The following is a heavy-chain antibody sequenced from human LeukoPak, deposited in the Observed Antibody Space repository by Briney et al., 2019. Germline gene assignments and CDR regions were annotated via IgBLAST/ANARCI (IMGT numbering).Heavy chain of an antibody. CDR3: AKDRYEYSMATIVDY. D-gene: IGHD5-24*01. J-gene: IGHJ4*02. V-gene: IGHV3-9*01. CDR2: ISWNSGSI. CDR1: GFTFDDYA. Sequence: GRSLRLSCAASGFTFDDYAMQWVRQAPGKGLEWVSGISWNSGSIGYADSVKGRFTISRDNAKNSLYLQMNSLRAEDTALYYCAKDRYEYSMATIVDYWGQGTLVTVSS.